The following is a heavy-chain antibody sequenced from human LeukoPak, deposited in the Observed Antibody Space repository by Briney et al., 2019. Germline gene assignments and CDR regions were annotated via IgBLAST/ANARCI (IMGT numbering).Heavy chain of an antibody. V-gene: IGHV4-59*11. CDR3: ARGGVLKSVDY. J-gene: IGHJ4*02. CDR1: GGFISGHY. CDR2: IYNSGST. Sequence: SETLSLTRTVSGGFISGHYWTWIRQPPGKGLEWIGYIYNSGSTKYSPSLKSRVTISVDTSKNQFSLKLSSVTAADTAVYYCARGGVLKSVDYWGQGTLVTVSS. D-gene: IGHD3-16*01.